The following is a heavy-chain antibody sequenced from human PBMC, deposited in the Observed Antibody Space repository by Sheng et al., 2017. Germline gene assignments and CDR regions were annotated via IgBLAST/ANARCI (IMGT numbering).Heavy chain of an antibody. CDR3: AKDRVPSIAARPGFDY. Sequence: EVQLVESGGGLVQPGGTLRLSCAASGFTFSSYGMSWVRQAPGKGLEWVSAISGSGGSTYYADSVKGRFTISRDNSKNTLYLQMNSLRAEDTAVYYCAKDRVPSIAARPGFDYWGQGTLVTVSS. CDR2: ISGSGGST. J-gene: IGHJ4*02. V-gene: IGHV3-23*04. D-gene: IGHD6-6*01. CDR1: GFTFSSYG.